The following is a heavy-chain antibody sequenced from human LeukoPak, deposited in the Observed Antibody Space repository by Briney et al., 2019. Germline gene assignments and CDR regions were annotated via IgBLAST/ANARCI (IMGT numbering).Heavy chain of an antibody. CDR1: GYTFTSYY. J-gene: IGHJ4*02. CDR3: AREDRNAPHY. V-gene: IGHV1-46*01. Sequence: GASVKVSCKASGYTFTSYYMHWVRQAPGQGLEWMGIINPSGGSTSYAQKFQGRVTITADESTSTAYMELSSLRSEDTAVYYCAREDRNAPHYWGQGTLVTVSS. CDR2: INPSGGST. D-gene: IGHD3-16*02.